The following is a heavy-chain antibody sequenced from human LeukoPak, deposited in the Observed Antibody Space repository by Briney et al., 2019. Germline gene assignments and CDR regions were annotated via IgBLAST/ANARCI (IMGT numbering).Heavy chain of an antibody. CDR3: ARGYPRISANYYYGMDV. CDR1: GDTFTGYY. V-gene: IGHV1-2*02. J-gene: IGHJ6*02. CDR2: MNPNSGGT. D-gene: IGHD5-18*01. Sequence: ASVKVSCKASGDTFTGYYMHWVRQAPGQGLEWMGWMNPNSGGTNYAQKFQGRVTMTRDTSISTAYMELSTLRSEDTAVYYCARGYPRISANYYYGMDVWDQGTTVTVSS.